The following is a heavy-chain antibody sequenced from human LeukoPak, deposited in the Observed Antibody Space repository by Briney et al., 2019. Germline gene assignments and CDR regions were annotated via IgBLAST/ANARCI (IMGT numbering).Heavy chain of an antibody. J-gene: IGHJ3*01. CDR3: AKDPNGDYVGAFDS. CDR1: GLTFSNYA. Sequence: GGSLRLSCAASGLTFSNYAMTWVRQAPGKGLEWVSSITAGGGTSYTDSVKGRFTVYRDSSKNTLYLQMNSLRAGDTALYYCAKDPNGDYVGAFDSWGQGTMVTVSS. D-gene: IGHD4-17*01. V-gene: IGHV3-23*01. CDR2: ITAGGGT.